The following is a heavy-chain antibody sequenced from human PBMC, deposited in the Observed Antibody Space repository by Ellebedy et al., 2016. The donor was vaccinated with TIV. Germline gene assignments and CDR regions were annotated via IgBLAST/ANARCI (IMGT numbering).Heavy chain of an antibody. V-gene: IGHV3-30*02. CDR3: AKGRSAAVDH. D-gene: IGHD6-13*01. J-gene: IGHJ4*02. CDR2: IRDDSSRM. Sequence: PGGSLRLSCGASRFSFSSYGMHWVRQAPGKGLEWVAYIRDDSSRMYYANSLKGRFTISRDNSKNTLYLHMSALRGDDTAVYYCAKGRSAAVDHWGQGTLVTVSS. CDR1: RFSFSSYG.